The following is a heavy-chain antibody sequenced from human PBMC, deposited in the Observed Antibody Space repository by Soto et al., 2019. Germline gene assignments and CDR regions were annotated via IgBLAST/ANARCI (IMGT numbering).Heavy chain of an antibody. J-gene: IGHJ4*02. V-gene: IGHV1-18*01. CDR1: GSTFTSYA. Sequence: ASVKVSCKASGSTFTSYAMHWVRQAPGQGLEWMGWITPYNGNKNYAQKLQGRVTMTTDTSTSTAYMELRSLRSDDTAVYYCAKRRGYSNGEFDYWGQGTLVTVSS. D-gene: IGHD5-18*01. CDR2: ITPYNGNK. CDR3: AKRRGYSNGEFDY.